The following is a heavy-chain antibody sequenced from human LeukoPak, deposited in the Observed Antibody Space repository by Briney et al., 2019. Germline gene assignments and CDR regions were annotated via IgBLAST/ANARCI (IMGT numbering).Heavy chain of an antibody. CDR1: GFTFSSYS. CDR2: ISSNSSTI. V-gene: IGHV3-48*04. Sequence: GGSLRLSCAASGFTFSSYSMNWVRQAPGKGLEWVSYISSNSSTIYYADSVKGRFTISRDNAKNSLYLQMNSLRAEDTAVYYCARDFGNYYYYYMDVWGKGPRSPSP. J-gene: IGHJ6*03. D-gene: IGHD3-3*01. CDR3: ARDFGNYYYYYMDV.